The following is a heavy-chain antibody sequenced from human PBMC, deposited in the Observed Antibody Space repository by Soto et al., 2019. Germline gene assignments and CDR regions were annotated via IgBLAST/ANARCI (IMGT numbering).Heavy chain of an antibody. CDR3: ASKRVTTWTLDY. V-gene: IGHV4-30-4*01. CDR1: GGSISSGSYY. J-gene: IGHJ4*02. CDR2: IYYSGNT. Sequence: PSETLSLTCSVSGGSISSGSYYWSWIRQPPGKGLEWIGNIYYSGNTYYNPSLKSRLIISIDTSKNQFSLKLSSVTAVDTAVYYWASKRVTTWTLDYWGQGTLVTVSS. D-gene: IGHD4-17*01.